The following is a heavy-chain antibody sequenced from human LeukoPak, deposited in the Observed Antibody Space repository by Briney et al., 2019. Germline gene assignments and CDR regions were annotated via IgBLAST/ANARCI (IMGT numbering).Heavy chain of an antibody. Sequence: GESLKISCKGSGYSFTSYWIGWVRQMPGKGLEWMGIIYPGDSDTRYSPSFQGQVTISADKSISTAYLQWSSLKASDTAMYYCARHIVQYYYDSSGYYLDYWGQGTLVTVSS. V-gene: IGHV5-51*01. CDR3: ARHIVQYYYDSSGYYLDY. CDR1: GYSFTSYW. D-gene: IGHD3-22*01. CDR2: IYPGDSDT. J-gene: IGHJ4*02.